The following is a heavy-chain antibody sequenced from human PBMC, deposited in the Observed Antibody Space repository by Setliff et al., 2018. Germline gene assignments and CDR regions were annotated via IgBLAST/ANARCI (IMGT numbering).Heavy chain of an antibody. Sequence: PSETLSLTCTVSGGSISSYYWSWIRQPPGKGLEWIGEINHSGSTNYNPSLKSRVTISMDTSKNQFSLKVSSVTAADTAVYYCARSFSRREKFLLDYWGQGALVTVSS. V-gene: IGHV4-34*01. J-gene: IGHJ4*02. CDR2: INHSGST. CDR1: GGSISSYY. CDR3: ARSFSRREKFLLDY.